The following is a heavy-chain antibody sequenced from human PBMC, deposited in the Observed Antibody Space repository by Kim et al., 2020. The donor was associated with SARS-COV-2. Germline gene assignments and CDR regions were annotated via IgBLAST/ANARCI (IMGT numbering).Heavy chain of an antibody. CDR3: ARRQGGGDGFDV. CDR1: GYRFTSYW. Sequence: GESLKISCNVSGYRFTSYWITWVRQMPGKALEWMGNIDPSDSYTKYSPSFRGHVTISTDKALSTAYLQWSRLRASDTAIYYCARRQGGGDGFDVWGQGTVVIVSS. CDR2: IDPSDSYT. J-gene: IGHJ3*01. D-gene: IGHD3-16*01. V-gene: IGHV5-10-1*01.